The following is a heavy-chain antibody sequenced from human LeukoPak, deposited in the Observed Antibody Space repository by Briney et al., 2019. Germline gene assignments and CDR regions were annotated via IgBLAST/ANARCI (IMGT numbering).Heavy chain of an antibody. CDR1: GGSFSGYY. Sequence: PETLSLTCAVYGGSFSGYYWSWIRQPPGKGLEWIGEINHSGSTNYNPSLKSRVTISVDTSKNQFSLKLSSVTAADTAVYYCARSTVTTFDWFDPWGQGTLVTVSS. J-gene: IGHJ5*02. V-gene: IGHV4-34*01. CDR3: ARSTVTTFDWFDP. CDR2: INHSGST. D-gene: IGHD4-17*01.